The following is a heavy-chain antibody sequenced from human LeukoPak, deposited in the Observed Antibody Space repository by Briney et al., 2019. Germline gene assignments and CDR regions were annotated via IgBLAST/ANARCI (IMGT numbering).Heavy chain of an antibody. CDR2: ISGSGGST. J-gene: IGHJ4*02. Sequence: GGSLRLSCAASGFTFSSYAMSWVRQAPGKGLEWVSAISGSGGSTYYADFVKGRFTISRDNSKNTLYLQMNSLRAEDTAVYYCAKDLGSTSVEDYFDYWGQGTLVTVSS. V-gene: IGHV3-23*01. CDR1: GFTFSSYA. CDR3: AKDLGSTSVEDYFDY. D-gene: IGHD2-2*01.